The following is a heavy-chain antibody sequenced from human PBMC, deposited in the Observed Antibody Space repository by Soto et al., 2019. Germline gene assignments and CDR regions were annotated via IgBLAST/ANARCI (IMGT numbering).Heavy chain of an antibody. CDR1: GFTFSSCA. V-gene: IGHV3-30-3*01. CDR3: ARGHSDGWYYFEY. Sequence: GGSLRLSYAASGFTFSSCAMGWVRPAPGKGLEWVAVISYDGSKKYYADSVKGQFTISRDNSQNTLYLQMNSLRAEDTAVYYCARGHSDGWYYFEYWGQGTLVTVSS. J-gene: IGHJ4*02. CDR2: ISYDGSKK. D-gene: IGHD6-19*01.